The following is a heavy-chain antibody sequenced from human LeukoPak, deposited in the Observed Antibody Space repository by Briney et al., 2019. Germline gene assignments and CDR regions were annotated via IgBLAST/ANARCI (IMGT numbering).Heavy chain of an antibody. J-gene: IGHJ4*02. CDR3: ARAAGPLAAPDF. Sequence: PSETLSLTCTVSGGSISSYYWSWIRQPPGQGLEWIGYIYYSGRTNYNPSLKSRVTISVDTSKNQFSLKLSSVTAADTVVYYCARAAGPLAAPDFWGQGTPVTVSS. CDR1: GGSISSYY. V-gene: IGHV4-59*01. CDR2: IYYSGRT. D-gene: IGHD6-13*01.